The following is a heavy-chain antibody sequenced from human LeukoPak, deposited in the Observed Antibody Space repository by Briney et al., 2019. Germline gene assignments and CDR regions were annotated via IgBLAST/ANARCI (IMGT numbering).Heavy chain of an antibody. V-gene: IGHV3-64*01. CDR2: ISSNGGST. Sequence: GGSLRLSCAASGFTFSSYAMHWVRQAPGKGLEYVSAISSNGGSTYYANSVKGRFTISRDNSKNTLYLQMGSLRADDMAVYYCARSRDVSARGHFLFDYWGQGTLVTVSS. J-gene: IGHJ4*02. D-gene: IGHD3-16*01. CDR3: ARSRDVSARGHFLFDY. CDR1: GFTFSSYA.